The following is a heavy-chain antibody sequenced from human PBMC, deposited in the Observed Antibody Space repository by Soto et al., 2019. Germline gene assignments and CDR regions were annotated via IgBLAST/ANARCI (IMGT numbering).Heavy chain of an antibody. CDR2: IYYSGST. D-gene: IGHD3-3*01. CDR3: ARAPVLRFLYGMDA. CDR1: GVSISSGGYY. V-gene: IGHV4-31*03. Sequence: LSLTCTVSGVSISSGGYYWSWIRQHPGKGLEWIGYIYYSGSTYYNPSLKSRVTISVDTSKNQFSLKLSSVTAADTAVYYCARAPVLRFLYGMDAWGQGTTVTVSS. J-gene: IGHJ6*02.